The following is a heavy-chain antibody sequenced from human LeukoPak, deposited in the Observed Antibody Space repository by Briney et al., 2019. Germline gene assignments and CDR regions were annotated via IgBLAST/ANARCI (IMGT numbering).Heavy chain of an antibody. CDR3: TTVSLALRNY. CDR2: IKSKTDGGTT. V-gene: IGHV3-15*01. D-gene: IGHD5-12*01. J-gene: IGHJ4*02. CDR1: GFTFRNAW. Sequence: PGGSLRLSXVASGFTFRNAWMSWVRQAPGKGLGGGGRIKSKTDGGTTDYAAAAKGRFTISRDDSKTTLYLQMNSLKTEDTAVYYCTTVSLALRNYWGQGTLVTVSS.